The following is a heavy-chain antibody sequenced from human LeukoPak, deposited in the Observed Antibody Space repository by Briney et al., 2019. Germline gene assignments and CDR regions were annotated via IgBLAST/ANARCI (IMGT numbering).Heavy chain of an antibody. V-gene: IGHV4-61*02. CDR3: ARLRYYYDSSGYYRDY. CDR2: IYTSGST. CDR1: GGSISRGSYY. J-gene: IGHJ4*02. Sequence: SETLSLTCTVSGGSISRGSYYWSWIRQPAGKGLEWIGRIYTSGSTNYNPSLKSRVTISVDTSKNQFSLKLSSVTAADTAVYYCARLRYYYDSSGYYRDYWGQGTLVTVSS. D-gene: IGHD3-22*01.